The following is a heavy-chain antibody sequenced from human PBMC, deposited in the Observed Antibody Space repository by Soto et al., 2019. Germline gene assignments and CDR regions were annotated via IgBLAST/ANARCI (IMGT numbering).Heavy chain of an antibody. CDR1: GFTFSNYA. V-gene: IGHV3-30-3*01. J-gene: IGHJ6*02. D-gene: IGHD2-15*01. CDR2: ISYDGNNK. Sequence: QVQLVESGGGVVQPGRSLRLSCAASGFTFSNYAMYWVRQAPGKGLEWVAVISYDGNNKYYADSVKGRFTISRDNSKNTLYLQMSSLRAEDTAVYYCARGGCDGGTCYTLVGLRYGMDVWGQGTTVTVSS. CDR3: ARGGCDGGTCYTLVGLRYGMDV.